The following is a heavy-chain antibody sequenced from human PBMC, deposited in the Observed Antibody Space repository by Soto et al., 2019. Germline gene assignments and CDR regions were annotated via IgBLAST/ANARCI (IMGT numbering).Heavy chain of an antibody. Sequence: GGSLRLSCAASGFTFSSYAMSWVRQAPGKGLEWVSAISGSGGSTYYADSVKGRFTISRDNSKNTLYLQMNSLRAEDTAVYYCATTLFDYYGSGSYYIRKHSPTNYFDYWGQGTLVTVSS. V-gene: IGHV3-23*01. CDR1: GFTFSSYA. D-gene: IGHD3-10*01. CDR3: ATTLFDYYGSGSYYIRKHSPTNYFDY. CDR2: ISGSGGST. J-gene: IGHJ4*02.